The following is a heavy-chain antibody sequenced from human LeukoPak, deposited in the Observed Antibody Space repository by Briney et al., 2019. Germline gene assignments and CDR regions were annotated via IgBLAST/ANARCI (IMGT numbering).Heavy chain of an antibody. CDR2: IIPILGIA. CDR3: AQREYCSSTSCSRFDP. J-gene: IGHJ5*02. V-gene: IGHV1-69*04. CDR1: GGTFSSYA. Sequence: SVKVSCKASGGTFSSYAISWVRQAPGQGLEWMGRIIPILGIANYAQKFQGRVTITADKSTSTAYMELSSLRSEDTAVYYCAQREYCSSTSCSRFDPWGQGTLDTVSS. D-gene: IGHD2-2*01.